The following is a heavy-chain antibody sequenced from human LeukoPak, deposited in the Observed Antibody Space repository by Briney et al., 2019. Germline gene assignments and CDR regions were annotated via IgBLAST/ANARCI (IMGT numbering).Heavy chain of an antibody. CDR3: AKHQLQSTVLFDY. CDR2: VSGGAGGT. CDR1: GFTFSDHY. V-gene: IGHV3-23*01. Sequence: GGSLRLSCAASGFTFSDHYMDWVRQAPGKGLEWLSTVSGGAGGTSYADSVKGRFTISRDNSKNTLFLQMNSLRAEDTAVYYCAKHQLQSTVLFDYWGQGTLVTVSS. D-gene: IGHD4-11*01. J-gene: IGHJ4*02.